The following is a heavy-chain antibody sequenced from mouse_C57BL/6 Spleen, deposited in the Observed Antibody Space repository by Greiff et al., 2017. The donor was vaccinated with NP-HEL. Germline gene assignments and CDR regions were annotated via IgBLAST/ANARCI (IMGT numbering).Heavy chain of an antibody. D-gene: IGHD2-5*01. V-gene: IGHV1-4*01. CDR3: ARSEGYYSNLFAD. Sequence: VQLQQSGAELARPGASVKMSCKASGYTFTSYTMHWVKQRPGQGLEWIGYINPSSGYTKYNQKFKDKATLTADKSSSTAYMQLSSLTSEDSAVYYCARSEGYYSNLFADWGQGTLVTVSA. J-gene: IGHJ3*01. CDR1: GYTFTSYT. CDR2: INPSSGYT.